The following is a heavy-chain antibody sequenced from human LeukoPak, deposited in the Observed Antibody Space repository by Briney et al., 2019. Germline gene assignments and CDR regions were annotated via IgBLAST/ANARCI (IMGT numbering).Heavy chain of an antibody. CDR1: GFALSSHW. CDR2: ISYDGSNK. D-gene: IGHD1-7*01. CDR3: ARVSRAVGNYYVEY. V-gene: IGHV3-30*03. J-gene: IGHJ4*02. Sequence: GGSLRLSCAASGFALSSHWMTWVRQAPGKGLEWVAVISYDGSNKYYADSVKGRFTISRDNSKNTLYLQMNSLRAEDTAVYYCARVSRAVGNYYVEYWGQGTLVTVSS.